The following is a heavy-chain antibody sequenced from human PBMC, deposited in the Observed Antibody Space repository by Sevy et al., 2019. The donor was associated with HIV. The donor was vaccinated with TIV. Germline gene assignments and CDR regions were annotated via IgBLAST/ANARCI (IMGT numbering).Heavy chain of an antibody. J-gene: IGHJ2*01. V-gene: IGHV4-59*12. CDR1: GASITSYY. D-gene: IGHD3-22*01. Sequence: SENLSLTCAVSGASITSYYWNWIRQSPGKGLEWIAYVYHTGTTSYNPSLKSRVSTSLDTSRSQFSLTMYSVTAADTAIYYCARARRRPPVVDSNWYFDVWGRGTLVTVSS. CDR3: ARARRRPPVVDSNWYFDV. CDR2: VYHTGTT.